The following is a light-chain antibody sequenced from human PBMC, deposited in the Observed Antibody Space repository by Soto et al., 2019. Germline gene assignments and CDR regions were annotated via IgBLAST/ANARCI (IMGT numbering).Light chain of an antibody. CDR3: TSYTSRSTVV. Sequence: QSALTQPASVSGSPGQSITISCTGTSSDVGGYDSVSWYRQYPGKAPKLIIFDVTDRPSGISTRFSGSKSGNTASLTISGLQAEDEAVFYCTSYTSRSTVVFGSGTKLTVL. CDR2: DVT. J-gene: IGLJ1*01. CDR1: SSDVGGYDS. V-gene: IGLV2-14*01.